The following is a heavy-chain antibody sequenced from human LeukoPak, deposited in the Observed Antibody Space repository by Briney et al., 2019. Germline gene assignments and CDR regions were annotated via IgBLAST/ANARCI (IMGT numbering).Heavy chain of an antibody. CDR3: AGPYGDYDLAFDI. CDR1: GYTFTSYA. Sequence: GASVKDSCKASGYTFTSYAMNWVRQAPGQGLEWMGWINTNTGNPTYAQCFTGRFVFSLDTSVSTAYLQISSLKAEDTAVYYCAGPYGDYDLAFDIWGQGTMVTVSS. V-gene: IGHV7-4-1*02. J-gene: IGHJ3*02. CDR2: INTNTGNP. D-gene: IGHD4-17*01.